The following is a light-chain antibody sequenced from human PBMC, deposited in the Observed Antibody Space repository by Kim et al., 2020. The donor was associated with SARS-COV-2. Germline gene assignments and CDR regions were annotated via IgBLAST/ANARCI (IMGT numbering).Light chain of an antibody. CDR1: QSVSNN. J-gene: IGKJ5*01. CDR3: QQFNDWPPIT. V-gene: IGKV3-15*01. CDR2: DAS. Sequence: PEERAALSCRDSQSVSNNLAWYQQKPGQAPRLLIFDASIRAAGVPARFSGSGSGTEFTLTISSLQSEDFAVYFCQQFNDWPPITFGQGTRLEIK.